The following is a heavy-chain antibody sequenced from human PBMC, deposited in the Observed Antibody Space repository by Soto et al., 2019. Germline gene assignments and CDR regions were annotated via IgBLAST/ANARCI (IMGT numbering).Heavy chain of an antibody. Sequence: ASVKVXCKASGYTFXSYGISWVRQAPGQGLEWMGWISAYNGNTNYAQKLQGRVTMTTDTSTSTAYMELRSLRSDDTAVYYCVRDSYDILTGQGPTSWFDPWGQRTLVTVSS. CDR2: ISAYNGNT. CDR1: GYTFXSYG. V-gene: IGHV1-18*01. D-gene: IGHD3-9*01. CDR3: VRDSYDILTGQGPTSWFDP. J-gene: IGHJ5*02.